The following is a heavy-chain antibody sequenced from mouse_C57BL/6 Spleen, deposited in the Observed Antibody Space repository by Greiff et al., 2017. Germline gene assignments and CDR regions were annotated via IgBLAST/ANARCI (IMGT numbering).Heavy chain of an antibody. CDR2: IYPRSGNT. J-gene: IGHJ1*03. CDR1: GYTFTSYG. D-gene: IGHD1-1*01. Sequence: VQRVESGAELARPGASVKLSCKASGYTFTSYGISWVKQRTGQGLEWIGEIYPRSGNTYYNEKFKGKATLTADKSYSTAYMELRSLTSEDSAVYFCASLVTTVVGDWYFDVWGTGTTVTVSS. V-gene: IGHV1-81*01. CDR3: ASLVTTVVGDWYFDV.